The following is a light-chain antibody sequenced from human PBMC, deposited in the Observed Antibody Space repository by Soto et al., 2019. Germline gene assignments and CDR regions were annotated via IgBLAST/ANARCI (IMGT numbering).Light chain of an antibody. J-gene: IGLJ1*01. CDR3: CSYAGSSTV. V-gene: IGLV2-23*02. CDR1: SSDVGSYNL. CDR2: EVS. Sequence: QSVLTQPASGSGSPGQSITISGSGTSSDVGSYNLVSWYQQHPGKAPKLMIYEVSKRPSGVSNRFSGSKSGNTASLTISGVQAEDEADYYCCSYAGSSTVFGTGTKLTVL.